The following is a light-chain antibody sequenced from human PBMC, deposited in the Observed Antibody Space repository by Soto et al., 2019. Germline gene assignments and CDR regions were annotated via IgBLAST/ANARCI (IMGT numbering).Light chain of an antibody. CDR2: SAS. CDR1: QNIRSW. J-gene: IGKJ4*01. V-gene: IGKV1-5*03. Sequence: DIQMTQSPSTLSASVGDRVTITCRASQNIRSWLAWYQQKPGKAPELLIYSASGLESGVPSRFSGSGSGTEFILTISSLYSILFANYCCLECNGSTGLTFGGGTNVEIK. CDR3: LECNGSTGLT.